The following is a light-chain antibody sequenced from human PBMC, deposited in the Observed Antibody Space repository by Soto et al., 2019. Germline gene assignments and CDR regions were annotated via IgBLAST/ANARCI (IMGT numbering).Light chain of an antibody. J-gene: IGLJ1*01. Sequence: QSVLTQPASVSGSPVQSITISCTGTSSDVGGYNYVSWYQQHPGKAPKLMIYDVINRPSGVSNRFSGSKSGNTASLAISGLQAEDEADYYCSSYTSNSTVVFGTGTKVTVL. CDR1: SSDVGGYNY. CDR3: SSYTSNSTVV. V-gene: IGLV2-14*01. CDR2: DVI.